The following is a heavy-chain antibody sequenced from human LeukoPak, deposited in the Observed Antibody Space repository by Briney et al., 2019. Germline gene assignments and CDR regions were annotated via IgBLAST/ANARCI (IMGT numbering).Heavy chain of an antibody. CDR3: ARRKADDDCIYYNWFDP. CDR2: IHHSGTA. J-gene: IGHJ5*02. Sequence: PSETLSLTCTVSGDSISSGTYFWSWIRQLPGKGLEWIVNIHHSGTAYYNPSLRSRVTTSVDTPKNQVSLKMSSVTAADTAVYYCARRKADDDCIYYNWFDPWGQGTPVTVSS. CDR1: GDSISSGTYF. V-gene: IGHV4-31*03. D-gene: IGHD3-10*01.